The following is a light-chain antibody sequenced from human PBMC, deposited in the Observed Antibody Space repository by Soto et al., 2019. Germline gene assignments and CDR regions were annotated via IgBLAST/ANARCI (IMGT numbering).Light chain of an antibody. J-gene: IGKJ5*01. CDR2: LGS. CDR3: MQALQTPGT. V-gene: IGKV2-28*01. Sequence: DIVMTQSPLSLPVTPGEPASISCRSSQSLLHRNGYNYLDWYLQKPGQSPQLLIYLGSNRASGVPDRFSGSGSGTDFTLKISRVEAEDVGVYYCMQALQTPGTCGQGTRLEIK. CDR1: QSLLHRNGYNY.